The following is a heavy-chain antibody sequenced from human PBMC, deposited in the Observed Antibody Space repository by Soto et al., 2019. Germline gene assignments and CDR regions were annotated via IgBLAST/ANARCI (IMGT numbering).Heavy chain of an antibody. CDR1: GFTFSSYA. J-gene: IGHJ4*02. Sequence: QVQLVESGGGVVQPGRSLRLSCAASGFTFSSYAMHWVRQAPGKGLEWVAVISYDGSNKYYADSVKGRFTISRDNSKNTLYLQMNSLRAEDTAVYYCASGWEPIDSWGQGTLVTVSS. CDR2: ISYDGSNK. D-gene: IGHD1-26*01. V-gene: IGHV3-30-3*01. CDR3: ASGWEPIDS.